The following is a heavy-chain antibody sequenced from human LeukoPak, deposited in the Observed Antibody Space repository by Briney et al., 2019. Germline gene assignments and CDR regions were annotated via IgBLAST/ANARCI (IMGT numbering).Heavy chain of an antibody. J-gene: IGHJ3*02. CDR3: AKWEQLDDAFDI. CDR2: ISGSGGST. D-gene: IGHD5-18*01. CDR1: GFTFSSHA. V-gene: IGHV3-23*01. Sequence: PGGSLRLSCAVSGFTFSSHAMSWVRQAPGKGLEWVSAISGSGGSTYYADSVKGRFTISRDNSKNTLYLQMNSLRAEDTAVYYCAKWEQLDDAFDIWGQGTMVTVSS.